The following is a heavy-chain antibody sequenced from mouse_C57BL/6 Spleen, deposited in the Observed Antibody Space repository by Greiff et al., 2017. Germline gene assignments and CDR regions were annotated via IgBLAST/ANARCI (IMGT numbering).Heavy chain of an antibody. CDR2: IVPGSGST. D-gene: IGHD1-1*01. CDR1: GYTFTSHW. CDR3: AGTGDTTGVFGY. J-gene: IGHJ2*01. Sequence: QVQLKESGPELVRPGASVKISCKAPGYTFTSHWMQWVRQRPGQGLAWIGEIVPGSGSTYYNEKFKGKATLTVDKSSSTAYMQLSSLTSEDSAVYFCAGTGDTTGVFGYWGQGTTRTVSS. V-gene: IGHV1-56*01.